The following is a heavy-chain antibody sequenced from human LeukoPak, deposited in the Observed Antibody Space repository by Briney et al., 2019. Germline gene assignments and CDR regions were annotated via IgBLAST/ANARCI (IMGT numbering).Heavy chain of an antibody. V-gene: IGHV4-34*01. J-gene: IGHJ3*02. CDR3: ARRRRYYYDSSGYWNAFDI. D-gene: IGHD3-22*01. CDR2: INHSGST. CDR1: GGSFSGYY. Sequence: SETLSLTCAVYGGSFSGYYWSWIRQPPGKGLEWIGEINHSGSTNYNPSLKSRVTISVDTSKNQFSLKLSSVTAADTAVYYCARRRRYYYDSSGYWNAFDIWGQGTMVTVSS.